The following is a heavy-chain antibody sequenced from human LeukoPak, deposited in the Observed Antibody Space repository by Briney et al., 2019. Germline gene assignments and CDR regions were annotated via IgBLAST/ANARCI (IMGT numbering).Heavy chain of an antibody. V-gene: IGHV3-30-3*01. CDR3: ARDRTMSAPTFDY. CDR1: GFTFSSYA. Sequence: GGSLRLSCAASGFTFSSYAMHWVRQAPGKGLEWVAVISYDGSNKYYADSVKGRFTISRDNSQNTLYLQMNSLRAEDTAVYYCARDRTMSAPTFDYWGQGTLVTVSS. CDR2: ISYDGSNK. J-gene: IGHJ4*02. D-gene: IGHD3-22*01.